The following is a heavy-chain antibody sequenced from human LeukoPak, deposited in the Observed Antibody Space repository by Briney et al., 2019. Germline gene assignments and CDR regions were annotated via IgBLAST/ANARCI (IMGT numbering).Heavy chain of an antibody. J-gene: IGHJ4*02. CDR3: ATDLSYDSSAHGF. CDR2: FDPEDGET. V-gene: IGHV1-24*01. Sequence: WASVKVSCKVSGYTLTELSIHWVRQAPGKGLEWMGGFDPEDGETIYAQKFQGRVTMTEDTSTDTAYMELSSLRSEDTAVYYCATDLSYDSSAHGFWGQGTLVTVSS. D-gene: IGHD3-22*01. CDR1: GYTLTELS.